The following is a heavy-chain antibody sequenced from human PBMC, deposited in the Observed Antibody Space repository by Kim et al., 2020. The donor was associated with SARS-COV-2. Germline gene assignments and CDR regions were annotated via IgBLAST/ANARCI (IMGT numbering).Heavy chain of an antibody. J-gene: IGHJ6*02. Sequence: ASVKVSCKASGYTFTSYAMNWVRQAPGQGLEWMGWINTNTGNPTYAQGFTGRFVFSLDTSVSTAYLQISSLKAEDTAVYYCARVRDLGYCSGGSCYSNYYYGMDVGGQGTTVTVSS. CDR2: INTNTGNP. V-gene: IGHV7-4-1*02. CDR3: ARVRDLGYCSGGSCYSNYYYGMDV. CDR1: GYTFTSYA. D-gene: IGHD2-15*01.